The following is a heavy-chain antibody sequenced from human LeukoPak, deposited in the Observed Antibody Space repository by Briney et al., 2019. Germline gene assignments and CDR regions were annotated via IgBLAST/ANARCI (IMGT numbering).Heavy chain of an antibody. CDR2: INHSGST. V-gene: IGHV4-34*01. J-gene: IGHJ5*02. Sequence: PSETLSLTCAVYGGSFSGCYWSWIRQPPGKGLEWMGEINHSGSTNYNPSLKSRVTISVDTSKNQFSLKLSSVTAADTAVYYCAVKTGTTLNWFDPRGQGTLVTVSS. CDR1: GGSFSGCY. D-gene: IGHD1-7*01. CDR3: AVKTGTTLNWFDP.